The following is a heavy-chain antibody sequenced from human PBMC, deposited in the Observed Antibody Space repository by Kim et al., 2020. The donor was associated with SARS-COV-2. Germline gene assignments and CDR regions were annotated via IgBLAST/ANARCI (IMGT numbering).Heavy chain of an antibody. Sequence: SETLSLTCAVYGGSFSGYYWSWIRQPPGKGLEWIGEINHSGSTNYNPSFKIRVTIAVDTSKNQFSLKLSSVTAADTAVYYCAASRRERTIFGVVIRREFDYGGQGTLVTVSS. J-gene: IGHJ4*02. CDR2: INHSGST. V-gene: IGHV4-34*01. D-gene: IGHD3-3*01. CDR3: AASRRERTIFGVVIRREFDY. CDR1: GGSFSGYY.